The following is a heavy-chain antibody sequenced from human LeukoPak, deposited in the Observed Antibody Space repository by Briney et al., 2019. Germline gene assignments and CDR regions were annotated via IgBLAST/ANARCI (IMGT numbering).Heavy chain of an antibody. V-gene: IGHV3-30*02. CDR3: AKDRVYYYDSSGHPDHYFDY. Sequence: GGSLRLSYAASGFTFSSYGMHWVRQAPGKGLEWVAFIRYDGSNKYYADSVKGRFTISRDNSKNTLYLQMNSLRAEDTAVYYCAKDRVYYYDSSGHPDHYFDYWGQGTLVTVSS. D-gene: IGHD3-22*01. CDR2: IRYDGSNK. CDR1: GFTFSSYG. J-gene: IGHJ4*02.